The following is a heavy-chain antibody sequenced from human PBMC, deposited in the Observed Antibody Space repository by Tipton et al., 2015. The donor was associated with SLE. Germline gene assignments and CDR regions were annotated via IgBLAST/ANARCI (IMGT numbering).Heavy chain of an antibody. D-gene: IGHD2-8*02. V-gene: IGHV4-61*08. CDR3: ARSPNKDCTGGVCFHGLDV. CDR1: GGSISTTDHY. J-gene: IGHJ6*02. CDR2: IHSSGRT. Sequence: TLSLTCSASGGSISTTDHYWSWIRQPPGKGLEWIAYIHSSGRTNYNPSLKSRLTISLDTSKNQFSLNLTSVTAADTAVFYCARSPNKDCTGGVCFHGLDVWGQGTTVTVSS.